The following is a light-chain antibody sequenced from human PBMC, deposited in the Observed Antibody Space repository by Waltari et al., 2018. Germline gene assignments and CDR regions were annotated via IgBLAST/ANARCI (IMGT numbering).Light chain of an antibody. CDR2: DAS. Sequence: EIVLTQSPGTLSLSPGESATLSCRASRSVDTYLAWYQKKPGQAPRLLIYDASTRATGIPARFSGSGSGTDFTLTISSLEPEDFAVYYCQQRSSWFTFGGGTKVEV. V-gene: IGKV3-11*01. CDR3: QQRSSWFT. CDR1: RSVDTY. J-gene: IGKJ4*01.